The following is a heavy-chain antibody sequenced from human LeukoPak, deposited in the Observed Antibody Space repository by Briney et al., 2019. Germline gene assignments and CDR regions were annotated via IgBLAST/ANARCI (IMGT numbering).Heavy chain of an antibody. J-gene: IGHJ6*04. V-gene: IGHV3-21*01. Sequence: GGSLRLSCAASGFTFSTYSMNWVRQAPGKGLEWVSIISGTSSHILDADSVKGRFTISRDNAKNSLYLQMNSLRAEDTAVYYCAELGITMIGGVWGKGTTVTISS. D-gene: IGHD3-10*02. CDR1: GFTFSTYS. CDR3: AELGITMIGGV. CDR2: ISGTSSHI.